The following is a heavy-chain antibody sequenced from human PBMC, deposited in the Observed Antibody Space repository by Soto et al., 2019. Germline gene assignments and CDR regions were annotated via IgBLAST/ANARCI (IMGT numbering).Heavy chain of an antibody. Sequence: GGSLRLSCAASGFTFSSYAMSWVRQAPGKGLEWVSAISGSGGSTYYADSVKGRFTISRYNSKNTLYLQMNSLRAEDMAVYYCAKDQSSAGDLAFDSWGQGTMVTVAS. CDR1: GFTFSSYA. CDR2: ISGSGGST. CDR3: AKDQSSAGDLAFDS. D-gene: IGHD7-27*01. J-gene: IGHJ3*02. V-gene: IGHV3-23*01.